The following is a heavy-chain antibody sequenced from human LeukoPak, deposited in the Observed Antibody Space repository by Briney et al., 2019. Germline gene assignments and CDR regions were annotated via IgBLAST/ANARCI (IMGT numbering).Heavy chain of an antibody. CDR2: ISYDGSNK. CDR3: AKDWSGAPRDFDY. V-gene: IGHV3-30*18. J-gene: IGHJ4*02. CDR1: GFTFSSYG. Sequence: GGSLRLSCAASGFTFSSYGMHWVRQAPGKGLEWVAVISYDGSNKYYADSVKGRFTISRDNSKNTLYLQMNSLRAEDTAVYYCAKDWSGAPRDFDYWGQGTLVTVSS.